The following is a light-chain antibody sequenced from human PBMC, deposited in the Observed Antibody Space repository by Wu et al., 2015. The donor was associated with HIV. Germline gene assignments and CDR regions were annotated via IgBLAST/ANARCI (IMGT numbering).Light chain of an antibody. Sequence: EIVMTQSPGTLSVSPGERATLSCRASQSVGSNLAWYQQKPGQAPRLLIYGASSRATGIPARFNGSGSGTVFTLTISNLQSEDFAVYYCQQYDDWPPYSFGQGTKLEIK. CDR3: QQYDDWPPYS. CDR1: QSVGSN. J-gene: IGKJ2*03. V-gene: IGKV3-15*01. CDR2: GAS.